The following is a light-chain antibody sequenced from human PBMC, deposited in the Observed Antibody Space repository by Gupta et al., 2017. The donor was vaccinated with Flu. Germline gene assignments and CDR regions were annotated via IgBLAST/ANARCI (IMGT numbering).Light chain of an antibody. CDR2: DAS. CDR1: QSVSSY. CDR3: QQHSNWPPFT. Sequence: EIVFTQSPATLSLSPGERATLSCRASQSVSSYLTWYQQKPGQAPRLLIYDASNRAPGSPARIMGSGSGTDYTLTISSREPEDFAVYYCQQHSNWPPFTFGRGTKLDIK. J-gene: IGKJ3*01. V-gene: IGKV3-11*01.